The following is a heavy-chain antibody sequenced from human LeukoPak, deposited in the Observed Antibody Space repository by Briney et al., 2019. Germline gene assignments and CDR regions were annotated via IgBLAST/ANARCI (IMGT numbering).Heavy chain of an antibody. J-gene: IGHJ5*02. V-gene: IGHV4-39*07. CDR1: GVSISSSSFY. CDR2: IYYSGTT. D-gene: IGHD4-11*01. Sequence: SETLSLTCTASGVSISSSSFYWGWLRQPPGKGLEGIVSIYYSGTTYYNPSLKSRVTMSVDTSKNQFSLKLTSVTAADTAVFYCARRGYSNYIPRGWFDHWGQGTLVTVSS. CDR3: ARRGYSNYIPRGWFDH.